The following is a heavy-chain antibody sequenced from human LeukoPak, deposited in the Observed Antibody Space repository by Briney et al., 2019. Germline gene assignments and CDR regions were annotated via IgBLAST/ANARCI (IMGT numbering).Heavy chain of an antibody. D-gene: IGHD2-8*01. CDR3: AGLGVMVLVYQSES. Sequence: SETLSLTCAVSGGSVSSSKYLWGWIRQPPGKELEWIGSISYSGNTDYNPSLKSRVTLSVDTSKNQFSLKLTPVTAADSAVYYCAGLGVMVLVYQSESWGQGTPVTVSS. CDR1: GGSVSSSKYL. V-gene: IGHV4-39*07. J-gene: IGHJ1*01. CDR2: ISYSGNT.